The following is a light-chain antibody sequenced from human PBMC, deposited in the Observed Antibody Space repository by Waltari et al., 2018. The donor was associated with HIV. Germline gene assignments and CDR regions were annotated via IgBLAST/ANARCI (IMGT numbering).Light chain of an antibody. Sequence: DIQLTQSPSSLSASVGDRVTITCRASQYINNYLNWYQQKPGKSPHLLIYEASSLQSGFPSRFSGSRSGTVFTLTISSLQPEDFVTYFCQQSYNTPPITFGQGTRVEIK. CDR2: EAS. V-gene: IGKV1-39*01. CDR3: QQSYNTPPIT. J-gene: IGKJ5*01. CDR1: QYINNY.